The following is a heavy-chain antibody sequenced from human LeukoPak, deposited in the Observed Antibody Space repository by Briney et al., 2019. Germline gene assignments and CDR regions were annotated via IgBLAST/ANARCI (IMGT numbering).Heavy chain of an antibody. J-gene: IGHJ5*02. CDR3: ARAGSSLRLNWFDP. CDR2: INPSGGST. D-gene: IGHD3-16*01. V-gene: IGHV1-46*03. Sequence: ASVKVSCKASGYSFTSYYMHWVPQAPGQGLEWMGIINPSGGSTTYAQKFQGRVTMTRDTSTTTVYMELSSLRSECTAVYYCARAGSSLRLNWFDPGEQEPLVTLSS. CDR1: GYSFTSYY.